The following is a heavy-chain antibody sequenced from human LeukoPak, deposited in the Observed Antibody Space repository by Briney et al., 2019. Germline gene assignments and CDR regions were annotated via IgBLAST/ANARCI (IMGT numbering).Heavy chain of an antibody. V-gene: IGHV3-64D*09. CDR1: GFIFSSYA. Sequence: GGSLRPSCSASGFIFSSYAMHWVRQAPGKGLEYVSGISSNGGSTYYADSVKGRFTISRDNSKNTLYLQMSSLRGEDTAGYYCVKGYCSSTSCYAFDYWGQGTLVTVSS. D-gene: IGHD2-2*01. CDR2: ISSNGGST. J-gene: IGHJ4*02. CDR3: VKGYCSSTSCYAFDY.